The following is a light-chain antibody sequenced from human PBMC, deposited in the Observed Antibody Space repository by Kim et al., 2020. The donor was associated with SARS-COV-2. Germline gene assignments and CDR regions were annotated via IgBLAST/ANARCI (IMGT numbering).Light chain of an antibody. J-gene: IGKJ2*01. CDR1: QSVSSN. V-gene: IGKV3-20*01. CDR3: QQYGTSPSYT. Sequence: EIVMTQSPATLSVSPGERATLSCRASQSVSSNLAWYQQKPGQAPRLLIYGTSSRATGIPDRFSGSGSGTDFTLTISRLEPEDFAVYYCQQYGTSPSYTFGQGTKLEI. CDR2: GTS.